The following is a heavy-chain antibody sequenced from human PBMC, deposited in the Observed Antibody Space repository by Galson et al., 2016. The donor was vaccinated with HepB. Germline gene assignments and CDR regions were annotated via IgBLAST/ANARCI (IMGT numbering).Heavy chain of an antibody. V-gene: IGHV3-72*01. Sequence: SLRLSCAASGFTFNTYSMNWVRQAPGKGLEWVGRTRNRARSHTTDYAASVKGRFTISRDNSRSSVYLQMNGLKADDTAVYYCTRTGLAVDFDYWGRGILVTVSS. D-gene: IGHD6-19*01. J-gene: IGHJ4*02. CDR3: TRTGLAVDFDY. CDR1: GFTFNTYS. CDR2: TRNRARSHTT.